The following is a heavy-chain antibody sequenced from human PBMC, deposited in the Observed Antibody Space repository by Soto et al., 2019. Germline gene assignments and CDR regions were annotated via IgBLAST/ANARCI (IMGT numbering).Heavy chain of an antibody. Sequence: EVQLVESGGGLVTPGGSLRLSCAASGFAFSTYSMNWVRQAPGKGLEWVSSISTSSTFVYYADSQKGRFTISRDDARNSLYLQMNSLRGEDTALYYCATAGESSRYYFDSWGQGTLVTVSS. J-gene: IGHJ4*02. D-gene: IGHD3-16*01. CDR1: GFAFSTYS. CDR2: ISTSSTFV. V-gene: IGHV3-21*01. CDR3: ATAGESSRYYFDS.